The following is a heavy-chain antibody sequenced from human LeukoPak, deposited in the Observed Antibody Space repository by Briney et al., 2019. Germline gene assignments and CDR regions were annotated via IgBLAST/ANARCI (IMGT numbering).Heavy chain of an antibody. Sequence: SETLSLTCTVSGGSISSYYWSWIRQPPGKGLEWIGYIYYSGSTNYNPSLKSRVTISVDTSKNQFSLELSSVTAADTAVYYCARARGDGYCDYWGQGTLVTVSS. V-gene: IGHV4-59*01. CDR1: GGSISSYY. CDR3: ARARGDGYCDY. J-gene: IGHJ4*02. CDR2: IYYSGST. D-gene: IGHD3-10*01.